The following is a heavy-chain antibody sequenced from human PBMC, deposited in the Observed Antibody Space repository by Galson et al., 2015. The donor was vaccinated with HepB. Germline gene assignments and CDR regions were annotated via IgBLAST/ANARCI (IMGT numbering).Heavy chain of an antibody. V-gene: IGHV3-7*05. CDR3: ARGHYGMDV. J-gene: IGHJ6*02. Sequence: LRLSCAASGFTFSGSWMSWVRQAPGKGLEWVANINQDASEKYYVDSVEGRFTISRGNAKNSLDLQMNSLRVEDTAVYYCARGHYGMDVWGQGTTVTVSS. CDR2: INQDASEK. CDR1: GFTFSGSW.